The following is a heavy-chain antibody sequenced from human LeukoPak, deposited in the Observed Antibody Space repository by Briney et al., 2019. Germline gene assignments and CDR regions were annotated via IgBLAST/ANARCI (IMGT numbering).Heavy chain of an antibody. CDR3: ARMYGSGSSLHAFDI. V-gene: IGHV1-69*04. CDR1: GGTFSSYA. D-gene: IGHD3-10*01. Sequence: GSSVKVSCKASGGTFSSYAIGWVRQAPGQGLEWMGRIIPILGIANYAQKFQGRVTITADKSTSTAYMELSSLRSEDTAVYYCARMYGSGSSLHAFDIWGQGTMVTVSS. J-gene: IGHJ3*02. CDR2: IIPILGIA.